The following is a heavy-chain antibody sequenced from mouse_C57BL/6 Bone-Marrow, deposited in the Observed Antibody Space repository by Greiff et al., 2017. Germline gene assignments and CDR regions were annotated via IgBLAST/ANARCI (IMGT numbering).Heavy chain of an antibody. CDR2: IYPRSGNT. V-gene: IGHV1-81*01. CDR1: GYTFTSYG. D-gene: IGHD1-1*01. CDR3: AREGTTVGYFDY. J-gene: IGHJ2*01. Sequence: QVQLQQSGAELARPGASVKLSCKASGYTFTSYGISWVKQRTGQGLEWIGEIYPRSGNTYYNEKFKGKATLTADKSSSTADMELRSLTSEDSAVYFCAREGTTVGYFDYWGQGTTLTVSS.